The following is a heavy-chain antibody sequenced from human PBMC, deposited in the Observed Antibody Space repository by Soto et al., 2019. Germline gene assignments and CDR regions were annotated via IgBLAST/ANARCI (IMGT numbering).Heavy chain of an antibody. CDR1: GFTFSSYG. CDR3: ARGEGDWYFDL. V-gene: IGHV3-33*01. J-gene: IGHJ2*01. CDR2: IWYDGSNK. Sequence: QVQLVEAGGGVVQQGRSLRLSCAASGFTFSSYGMHWVRQAPGKGLEWVAVIWYDGSNKYYADSVKGRFTISRYNSKNTLYLQMNSLRAEDTAVYYCARGEGDWYFDLWGRGTLVTVSS. D-gene: IGHD3-10*01.